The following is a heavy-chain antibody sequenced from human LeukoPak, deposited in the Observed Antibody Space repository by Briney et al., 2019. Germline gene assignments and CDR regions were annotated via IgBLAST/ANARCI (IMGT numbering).Heavy chain of an antibody. CDR3: ARDVY. CDR2: IKGDESEI. J-gene: IGHJ4*02. CDR1: GFTVSNSF. V-gene: IGHV3-7*04. Sequence: PGGSLRLSCAASGFTVSNSFMNWVRQAPGKGLEWVAAIKGDESEIYYVDSVKGRFTISRDNTKNSLYLQMNNLRAEDTAVFYCARDVYWGQGTLVTVSS.